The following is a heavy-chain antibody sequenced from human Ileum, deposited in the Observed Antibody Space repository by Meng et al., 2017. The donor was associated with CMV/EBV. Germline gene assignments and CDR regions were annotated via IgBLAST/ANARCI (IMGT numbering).Heavy chain of an antibody. Sequence: ASVKVSCKASGYTFTSYDMHWVRQAPGQGLEWMGIINPSGGSTSSAQKFQGRLTMTRDTSTSMVYMELSSLTSEDTAMYYCARDKGPGYCSSTSCYYFDYRGQGTLVTVSS. CDR3: ARDKGPGYCSSTSCYYFDY. CDR1: GYTFTSYD. CDR2: INPSGGST. V-gene: IGHV1-46*01. D-gene: IGHD2-2*03. J-gene: IGHJ4*02.